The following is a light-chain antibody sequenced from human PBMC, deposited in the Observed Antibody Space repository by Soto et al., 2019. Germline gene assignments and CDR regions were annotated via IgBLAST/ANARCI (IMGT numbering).Light chain of an antibody. J-gene: IGKJ5*01. V-gene: IGKV3-11*01. CDR3: QQHNNWPT. Sequence: EILLTQSPATLPLSPWEIATLSCRASQSIDRYLAWYQQRPGQAPRLLIYDASKRATGIPARFSGSGSGTDFTLTISSLEPEDFAVYYCQQHNNWPTFGQGTRLEIK. CDR2: DAS. CDR1: QSIDRY.